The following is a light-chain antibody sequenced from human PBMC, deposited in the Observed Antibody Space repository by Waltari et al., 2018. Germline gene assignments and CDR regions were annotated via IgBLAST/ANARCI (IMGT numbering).Light chain of an antibody. CDR2: LGS. J-gene: IGKJ1*01. Sequence: DIVLTQSPLSLPVTPGEQASISCRSSQSLLHSNGYYYLDWYLQKPGQSPQVLIYLGSNRASGVPDRFSGSGSGTDFTLKISRVEADDVGVYYCMQPLQTPWTFGQGTKVEIK. CDR3: MQPLQTPWT. V-gene: IGKV2-28*01. CDR1: QSLLHSNGYYY.